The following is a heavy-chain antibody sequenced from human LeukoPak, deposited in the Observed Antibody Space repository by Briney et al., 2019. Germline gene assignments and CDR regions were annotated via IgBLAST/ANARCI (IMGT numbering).Heavy chain of an antibody. CDR3: ARDGHRPLGY. D-gene: IGHD3/OR15-3a*01. CDR1: GFTFSSYE. J-gene: IGHJ4*02. V-gene: IGHV3-48*03. CDR2: IRSSASII. Sequence: GGSLRLSCEASGFTFSSYEMNWVLQAPGKGLEWVSYIRSSASIIYYADSVKGRFTISRDNAKNSLYLQMNSLRAEDTAVYYCARDGHRPLGYWGQGTLVTVSS.